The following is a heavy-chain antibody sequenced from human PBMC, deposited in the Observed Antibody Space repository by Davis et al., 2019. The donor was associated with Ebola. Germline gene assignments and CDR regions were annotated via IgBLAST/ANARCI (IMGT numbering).Heavy chain of an antibody. CDR1: GFTFSSYA. D-gene: IGHD6-13*01. CDR3: ARDSPYGSSSWYPGFDY. J-gene: IGHJ4*02. Sequence: GGSLRLSCAAPGFTFSSYAMHWVRQAPGKGLEWVAVISYDGSNKYYADSVKGRFTISRDNSKNSLYLQMNSLRDEDTAVYYCARDSPYGSSSWYPGFDYWGQGTLVTVSS. V-gene: IGHV3-30-3*01. CDR2: ISYDGSNK.